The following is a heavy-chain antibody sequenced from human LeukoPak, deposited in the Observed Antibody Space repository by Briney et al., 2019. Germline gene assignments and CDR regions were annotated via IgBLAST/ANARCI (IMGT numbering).Heavy chain of an antibody. CDR3: AQVTSSWYRGWFDP. CDR1: GGSISSYY. J-gene: IGHJ5*02. CDR2: IYYSGST. V-gene: IGHV4-59*01. Sequence: SETLSLTCTVSGGSISSYYWSWIRQPPGKGLEWIGYIYYSGSTNYNPSLKSRVTISIDTSKNQFSLKLSSVTAADTAVYYCAQVTSSWYRGWFDPWGQGTLVTVSP. D-gene: IGHD6-13*01.